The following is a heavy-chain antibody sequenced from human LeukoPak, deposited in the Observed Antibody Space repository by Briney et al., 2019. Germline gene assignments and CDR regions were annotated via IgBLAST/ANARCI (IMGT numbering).Heavy chain of an antibody. Sequence: GSLRLSCAASGFTFSSYEMNWVRQAPGKGLEWVSYISSSGSTIYYADSVKGRFTISRDNAKNSLYLQMNSLRAEDTAVYYCARGRRYYYDSSGYYFDYWGQGTLVTVSS. CDR2: ISSSGSTI. CDR1: GFTFSSYE. D-gene: IGHD3-22*01. V-gene: IGHV3-48*03. CDR3: ARGRRYYYDSSGYYFDY. J-gene: IGHJ4*02.